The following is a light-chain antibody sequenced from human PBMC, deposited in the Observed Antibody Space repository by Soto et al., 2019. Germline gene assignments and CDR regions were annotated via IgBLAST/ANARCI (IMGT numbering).Light chain of an antibody. CDR1: SSDVGGYDY. CDR3: QSYDSSLSGSEV. V-gene: IGLV2-11*01. CDR2: GNG. Sequence: QSALTQPRSVSGSPGHSVTISCTGTSSDVGGYDYVSWYQQHPGKAPKLIIYGNGNRPSGVPDRFSGSKSGTSASLAITGLQAEDEADYYCQSYDSSLSGSEVFGTGTKLTVL. J-gene: IGLJ1*01.